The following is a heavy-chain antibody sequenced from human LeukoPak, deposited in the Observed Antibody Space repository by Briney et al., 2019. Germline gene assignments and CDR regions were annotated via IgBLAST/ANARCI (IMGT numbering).Heavy chain of an antibody. CDR1: GFTFSSYS. V-gene: IGHV3-21*01. CDR3: ARAGGSTVSHSDY. Sequence: GGSLRLSCAASGFTFSSYSMNWIRQAPGKGLEWVSSISSSTSYIYYADSVKGRFTISEDNAKNSLYLQMNSLRAEDTAVYYCARAGGSTVSHSDYWGQGTLVTVSS. D-gene: IGHD4-17*01. CDR2: ISSSTSYI. J-gene: IGHJ4*02.